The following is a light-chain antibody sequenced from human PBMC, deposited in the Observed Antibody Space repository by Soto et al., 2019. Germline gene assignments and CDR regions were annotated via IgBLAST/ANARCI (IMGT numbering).Light chain of an antibody. CDR3: QQSYSTPFT. V-gene: IGKV1-39*01. CDR2: AAS. J-gene: IGKJ3*01. CDR1: QSIRSS. Sequence: DIQMTQSPSSLSASVGDRVTITCRTSQSIRSSLNWYQQKPGKAPNLLIYAASRLQSGVPSRFSGSGSGTDFTLTISSLQPADFATYYCQQSYSTPFTFGPGTKVGV.